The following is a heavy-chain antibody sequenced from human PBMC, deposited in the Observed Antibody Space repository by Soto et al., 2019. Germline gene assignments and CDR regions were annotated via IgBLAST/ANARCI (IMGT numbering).Heavy chain of an antibody. J-gene: IGHJ6*02. Sequence: QVQLQQSGPGLVKPSETLSLTCTVSSGPSSSHNWGWIRQSPGRGLEWIGYVYNTGSTSYNPSLKSRVTISADTSANPISLTLSFVTAADTAIYYCVRQGIGSLHGLVDVWGQGTTVSVSS. CDR3: VRQGIGSLHGLVDV. V-gene: IGHV4-59*08. CDR1: SGPSSSHN. D-gene: IGHD1-26*01. CDR2: VYNTGST.